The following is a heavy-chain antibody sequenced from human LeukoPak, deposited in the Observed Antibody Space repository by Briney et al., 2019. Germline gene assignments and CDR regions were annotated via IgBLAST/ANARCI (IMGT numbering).Heavy chain of an antibody. CDR1: GFTFSSYG. D-gene: IGHD3/OR15-3a*01. Sequence: GGSLRLSCAASGFTFSSYGMHWVRQAPGKGLEWVSLIHHDGTNKYYADSVKGRFTVSRDNSKNTLFLQMGSLRADDTAVYYCATYISQWFFEPCFFYMDVWGKGTTVTVSS. J-gene: IGHJ6*03. CDR3: ATYISQWFFEPCFFYMDV. V-gene: IGHV3-30*02. CDR2: IHHDGTNK.